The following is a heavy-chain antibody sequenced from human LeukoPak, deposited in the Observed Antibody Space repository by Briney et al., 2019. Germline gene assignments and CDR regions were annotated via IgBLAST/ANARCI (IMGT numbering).Heavy chain of an antibody. D-gene: IGHD6-6*01. V-gene: IGHV3-23*01. CDR2: ISGSGSST. J-gene: IGHJ5*02. Sequence: PGGSLRLSCAASGFTVSYDYVSWVRLAPGKGLEWVSGISGSGSSTYYADSVKGRFTISRDNSKNTLYLQMNSLRAEDTAVYYCAKGRHSSSTNWFDPWGQGTLVTVSS. CDR1: GFTVSYDY. CDR3: AKGRHSSSTNWFDP.